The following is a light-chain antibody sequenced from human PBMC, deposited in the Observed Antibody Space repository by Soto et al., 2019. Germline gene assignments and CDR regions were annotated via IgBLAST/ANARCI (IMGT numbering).Light chain of an antibody. CDR3: QHYGNSPVT. CDR1: QSVSSNY. CDR2: GAY. V-gene: IGKV3-20*01. Sequence: EIVLTQSPGTLSLSPGERATLSCRVSQSVSSNYLAWYQQTPGQAPRLLIYGAYSRATGIPDRFSGSWSGTNFSLTFSRLEPEDFAVYDCQHYGNSPVTFDQGTRLEIK. J-gene: IGKJ5*01.